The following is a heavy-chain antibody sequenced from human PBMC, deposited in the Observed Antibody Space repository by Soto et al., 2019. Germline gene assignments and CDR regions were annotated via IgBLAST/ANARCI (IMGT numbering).Heavy chain of an antibody. CDR1: GFTVSRNY. Sequence: EVQLLESGGGLVQPGGSLRLSCAASGFTVSRNYMSWVRQAPGKGLEWVSTLYSGGSTYYADSVKGRFTISRDNSKNTLYLQMNSQRVEDTAVYYCARDGTSGWHHDYWGQGTLVTVSS. D-gene: IGHD6-19*01. CDR3: ARDGTSGWHHDY. V-gene: IGHV3-66*01. CDR2: LYSGGST. J-gene: IGHJ4*02.